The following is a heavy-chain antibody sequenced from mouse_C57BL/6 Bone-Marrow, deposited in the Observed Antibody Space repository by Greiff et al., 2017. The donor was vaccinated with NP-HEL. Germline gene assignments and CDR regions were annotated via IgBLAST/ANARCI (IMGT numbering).Heavy chain of an antibody. V-gene: IGHV5-16*01. CDR1: GFTFSDYY. CDR2: INYDGSST. CDR3: ARGPPTGYYFDY. D-gene: IGHD4-1*02. Sequence: EVKLMESEGGLVQPGSSMKLSCTASGFTFSDYYMAWVRQVPEKGLEWVANINYDGSSTYYLDSLKSRFIISRDNAKNILYLQMSSLKSEDTATYYCARGPPTGYYFDYWGQGTTLTVSS. J-gene: IGHJ2*01.